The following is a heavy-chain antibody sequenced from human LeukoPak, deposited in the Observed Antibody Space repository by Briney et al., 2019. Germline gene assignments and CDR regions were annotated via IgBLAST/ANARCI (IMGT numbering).Heavy chain of an antibody. Sequence: SETLSLTCAVSGASISSHYWSWIRQPPGKGLGWIGYTRGSFSDNPSLKSRVAVSVDPSQNQVSLSLTSVTAADTAVYYCARVLAIFGLDTTDFYMDVWGKGTTVTVSS. CDR2: TRGSF. CDR3: ARVLAIFGLDTTDFYMDV. J-gene: IGHJ6*03. D-gene: IGHD3/OR15-3a*01. V-gene: IGHV4-59*11. CDR1: GASISSHY.